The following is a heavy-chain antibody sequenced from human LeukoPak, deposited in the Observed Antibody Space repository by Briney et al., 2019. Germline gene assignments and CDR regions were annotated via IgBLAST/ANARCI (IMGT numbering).Heavy chain of an antibody. D-gene: IGHD6-13*01. J-gene: IGHJ3*01. CDR2: FSATDGSA. Sequence: GGSLRLARVASGFTFSSYAMTWVRQAPGKGLEWVSAFSATDGSAQYAESVEGRFTISRDNSKNTLFLQMNSLGAGDTAVYYCARAKIAAAGTGAFDVWGQGTLVTVSS. CDR3: ARAKIAAAGTGAFDV. V-gene: IGHV3-23*01. CDR1: GFTFSSYA.